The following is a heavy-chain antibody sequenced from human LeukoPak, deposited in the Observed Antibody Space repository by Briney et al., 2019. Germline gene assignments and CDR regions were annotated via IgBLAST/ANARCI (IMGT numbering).Heavy chain of an antibody. CDR3: ARGRYYGSGSYYNFPAFPYYYYMDV. D-gene: IGHD3-10*01. Sequence: PSETLSLTCAVYGGSFSGYYWSWIRQPPGKGLEWIGEINHSGSTNYNPSLKSRVTISVDTSKNQFSLKLSSVTAADTAVYYCARGRYYGSGSYYNFPAFPYYYYMDVWGKGTTVTVSS. CDR2: INHSGST. J-gene: IGHJ6*03. CDR1: GGSFSGYY. V-gene: IGHV4-34*01.